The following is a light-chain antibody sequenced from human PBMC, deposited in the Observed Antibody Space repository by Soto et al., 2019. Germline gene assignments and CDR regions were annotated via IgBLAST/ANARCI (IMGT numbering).Light chain of an antibody. CDR1: SSDVGGYNY. J-gene: IGLJ2*01. CDR2: DVS. V-gene: IGLV2-14*01. CDR3: ISYTSSSTLGVV. Sequence: QSALTQPASVSGSPGQSITISCTGTSSDVGGYNYVSWYQQHPGKAPKLMIYDVSNRPSGVSNRFSGSNSGNTASLTISGLQAEDEADYYCISYTSSSTLGVVFGGGTKLTVL.